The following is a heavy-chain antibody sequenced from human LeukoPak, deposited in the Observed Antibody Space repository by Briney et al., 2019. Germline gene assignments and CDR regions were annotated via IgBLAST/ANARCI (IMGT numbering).Heavy chain of an antibody. CDR3: AREGYSGSYCDY. D-gene: IGHD1-26*01. V-gene: IGHV4-59*01. Sequence: KPSETLSLTCTVSGGSISSYYWSWIRQPPGRGLEWIGYIYYTGSTNYNPSLKSRVTISIDTSKNQFSLKLSSVTAADTAVYYCAREGYSGSYCDYWGQGTLVTVSS. J-gene: IGHJ4*02. CDR1: GGSISSYY. CDR2: IYYTGST.